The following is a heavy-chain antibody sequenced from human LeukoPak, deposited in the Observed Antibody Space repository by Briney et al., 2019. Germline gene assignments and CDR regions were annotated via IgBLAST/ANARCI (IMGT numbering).Heavy chain of an antibody. V-gene: IGHV3-23*01. Sequence: GGSLRLSCAVSGFTFSGYAMNWVRQAPGKGLEWVSVISGSGSGSYYADSVKGRFTISRDNSKNTLYLQMSSLRAEDTAVYYCAKSKHQLVIDYWGQGTLVTVSS. J-gene: IGHJ4*02. CDR2: ISGSGSGS. CDR3: AKSKHQLVIDY. D-gene: IGHD6-13*01. CDR1: GFTFSGYA.